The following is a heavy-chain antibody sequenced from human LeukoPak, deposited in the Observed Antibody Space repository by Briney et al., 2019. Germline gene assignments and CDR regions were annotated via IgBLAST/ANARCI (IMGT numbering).Heavy chain of an antibody. CDR1: GGSISSYY. Sequence: SETLSLTCTVSGGSISSYYWSWIRQPAGKGLEWIGCIYTSGSTNYNPSLKSRVTMSVDTSKNQFSLKLSSVTAADTAVYYCASHPSSGRGSGWYYFDYWGQGTLVTVSS. CDR2: IYTSGST. D-gene: IGHD6-19*01. V-gene: IGHV4-4*07. CDR3: ASHPSSGRGSGWYYFDY. J-gene: IGHJ4*02.